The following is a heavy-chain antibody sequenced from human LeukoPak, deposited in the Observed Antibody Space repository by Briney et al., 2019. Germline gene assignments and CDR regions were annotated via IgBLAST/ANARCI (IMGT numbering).Heavy chain of an antibody. V-gene: IGHV3-30-3*02. CDR2: ISYDGSNK. CDR1: GFTFSGYP. CDR3: AKDLADDAIDY. Sequence: GGSLRLSCAASGFTFSGYPIHWVRQAPGKGLEWVAVISYDGSNKYYADSVKGRFTISRDNSKNTLYLQMNSLRAEDTAVYYCAKDLADDAIDYWGQGTLVTVSS. J-gene: IGHJ4*02. D-gene: IGHD1-1*01.